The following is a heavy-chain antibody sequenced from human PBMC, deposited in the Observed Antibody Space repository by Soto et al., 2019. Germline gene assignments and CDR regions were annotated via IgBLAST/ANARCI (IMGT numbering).Heavy chain of an antibody. CDR3: ARDDNYFDP. J-gene: IGHJ5*02. CDR2: ISSSGST. V-gene: IGHV4-61*01. Sequence: QVQLQESGPGLVKPSETLSLPCTVSGGSVSSSSYFWSWIRQPPGKGLEWIGYISSSGSTNYNPSLKSRVTISLDTSKNQFSLKLTSVHPADTAVYYCARDDNYFDPWGQGTLVTVSS. CDR1: GGSVSSSSYF.